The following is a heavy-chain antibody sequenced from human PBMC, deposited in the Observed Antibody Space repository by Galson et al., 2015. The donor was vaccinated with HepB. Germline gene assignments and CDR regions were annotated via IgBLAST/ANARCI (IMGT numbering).Heavy chain of an antibody. CDR3: ARVNDGWTSSNYDAFDI. D-gene: IGHD3/OR15-3a*01. V-gene: IGHV4-31*03. J-gene: IGHJ3*02. CDR2: IYSSGST. CDR1: GGSISSGGYY. Sequence: TLSLTCTVSGGSISSGGYYWNWIRQHPGKSLEWIGYIYSSGSTNYNPSLKSRVTISVDTSKNQFSLKLSSVTAEDTAVYYCARVNDGWTSSNYDAFDIWGQGIMVTVSS.